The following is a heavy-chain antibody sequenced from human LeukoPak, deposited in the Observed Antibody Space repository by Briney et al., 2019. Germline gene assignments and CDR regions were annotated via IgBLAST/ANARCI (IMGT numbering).Heavy chain of an antibody. J-gene: IGHJ5*02. CDR3: ARGPGSGSYFAWFDT. Sequence: SETLSLTCAVYSGSFSGYYWSWTRQPPGKGLEWIGEINQSGSTKYNPPLESRVTISVDTSKNQFSLKLSSMTAADTAVYYCARGPGSGSYFAWFDTWGQGALVTVSS. D-gene: IGHD3-10*01. CDR2: INQSGST. CDR1: SGSFSGYY. V-gene: IGHV4-34*01.